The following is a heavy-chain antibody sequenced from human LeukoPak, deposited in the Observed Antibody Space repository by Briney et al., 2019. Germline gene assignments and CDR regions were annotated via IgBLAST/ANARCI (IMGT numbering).Heavy chain of an antibody. J-gene: IGHJ4*02. CDR2: INNGGRT. D-gene: IGHD3-10*01. Sequence: SETLSLTCAGYGGSFSGYYWSWIRQPPGKGLEWIAEINNGGRTNYNPSLESRVTISVDTSKNQFSLNVRSVTAADTAVYYCARVMWFGDLSQSVFDYWGQGNLVTVSS. V-gene: IGHV4-34*01. CDR3: ARVMWFGDLSQSVFDY. CDR1: GGSFSGYY.